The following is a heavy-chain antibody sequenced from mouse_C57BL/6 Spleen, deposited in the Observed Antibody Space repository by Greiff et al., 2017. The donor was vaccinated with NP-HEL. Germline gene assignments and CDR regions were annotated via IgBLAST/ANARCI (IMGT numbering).Heavy chain of an antibody. CDR3: ARQWAYYSTWFAY. D-gene: IGHD2-5*01. Sequence: EVQRVESGGGLVKPGGSLKLSCAASGFTFSSYGMSWVRQTPDKRLEWVATISSGGSYTYYPDSVKGRFTISRDNAKNTLYLQMSSLKSEDTAMYYCARQWAYYSTWFAYWGQGTLVTVSA. CDR1: GFTFSSYG. J-gene: IGHJ3*01. V-gene: IGHV5-6*01. CDR2: ISSGGSYT.